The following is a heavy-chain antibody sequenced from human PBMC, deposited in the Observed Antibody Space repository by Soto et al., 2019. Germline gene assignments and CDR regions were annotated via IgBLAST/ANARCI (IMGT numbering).Heavy chain of an antibody. CDR3: AREGSATHSAFDI. D-gene: IGHD3-10*01. J-gene: IGHJ3*02. CDR2: IIPIFGTA. Sequence: QVQLVQSGAEVKKPGSSVKVSCKASGGTFSSYAISWVRQAPGQGLEWMGGIIPIFGTANYAQKFQSRVTITADESTSTAYMELSSLRSEDTVVHDCAREGSATHSAFDIWGQGTMVTVSS. V-gene: IGHV1-69*01. CDR1: GGTFSSYA.